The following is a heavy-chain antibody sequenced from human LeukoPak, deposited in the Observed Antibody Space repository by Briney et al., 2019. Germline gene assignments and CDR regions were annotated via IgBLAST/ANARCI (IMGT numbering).Heavy chain of an antibody. CDR1: GFTFSIYP. Sequence: PGGSLRLSCSASGFTFSIYPMHWVRQAPGKGLEYVSTIFTNGDTTSYAASVKGRFTTSRDDSKNTLYLQMSSLRPEDTAVYYCVKSPQDGLDVWGQGATVTVSS. J-gene: IGHJ6*02. V-gene: IGHV3-64D*09. CDR3: VKSPQDGLDV. CDR2: IFTNGDTT.